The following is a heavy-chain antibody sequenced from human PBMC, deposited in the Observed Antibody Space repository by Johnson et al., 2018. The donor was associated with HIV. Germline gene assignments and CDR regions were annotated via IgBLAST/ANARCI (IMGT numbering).Heavy chain of an antibody. CDR1: GFTFKNYW. J-gene: IGHJ3*02. Sequence: VQLVESGGGLVQPGESLRLSCVVSGFTFKNYWMTWVRQAPGKGLEWVTVLYSGGNTYYADSVTGRFSISRDNSKNTLYLQMNSLRTEDTAVYYCARVRGGTGHGAFDIWGQGTMVTVSS. CDR2: LYSGGNT. V-gene: IGHV3-66*02. CDR3: ARVRGGTGHGAFDI.